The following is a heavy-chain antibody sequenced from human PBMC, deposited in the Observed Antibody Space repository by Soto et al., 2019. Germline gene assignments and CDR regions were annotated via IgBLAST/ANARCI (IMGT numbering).Heavy chain of an antibody. Sequence: ETLSLTCTVSGGSISNYYCNWIRQPAGKGLEWIGRIDTSGSTNYNPSLKSRVTMSVDTSKQEFSLKLSSVTAADTALYYCARGGQDFWSGPFDYWGRGALVTVSS. CDR3: ARGGQDFWSGPFDY. V-gene: IGHV4-4*07. CDR2: IDTSGST. D-gene: IGHD3-3*01. CDR1: GGSISNYY. J-gene: IGHJ4*02.